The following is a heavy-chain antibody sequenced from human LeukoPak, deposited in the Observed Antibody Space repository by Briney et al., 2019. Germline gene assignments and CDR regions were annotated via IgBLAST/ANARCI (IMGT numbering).Heavy chain of an antibody. CDR2: IYHSGST. Sequence: PSETLSLTCTVSGYSISSGYYWGWIRQPPGKGLEWIGSIYHSGSTYYNPSLKSRVTISVDTSKNQFSLKLSSVTAADTAVYYCAREYPPYWGQGTLVTVSS. J-gene: IGHJ4*02. CDR3: AREYPPY. CDR1: GYSISSGYY. V-gene: IGHV4-38-2*02.